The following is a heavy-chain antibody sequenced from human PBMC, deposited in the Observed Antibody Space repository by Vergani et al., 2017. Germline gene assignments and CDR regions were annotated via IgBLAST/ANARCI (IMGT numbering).Heavy chain of an antibody. CDR3: ARGPLLWFGELSGDAFHI. Sequence: EVQLVESGGGLVQPGGSLRLSCAASGFTFSSYSMNWVRQAPGKGLEWVSYISSSSSTIYYADSVKGRFTISRDNAKNSLYLQMNSLRAEDTAVYYCARGPLLWFGELSGDAFHIWGQGTMVTVSS. CDR1: GFTFSSYS. J-gene: IGHJ3*02. V-gene: IGHV3-48*01. CDR2: ISSSSSTI. D-gene: IGHD3-10*01.